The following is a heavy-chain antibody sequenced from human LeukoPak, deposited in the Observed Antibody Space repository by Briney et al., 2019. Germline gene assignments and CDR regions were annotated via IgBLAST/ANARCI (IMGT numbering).Heavy chain of an antibody. CDR2: INGDGSST. J-gene: IGHJ4*02. CDR3: ARSQGPYDY. CDR1: GFTFSSYW. V-gene: IGHV3-74*01. Sequence: GGSLRLSCAASGFTFSSYWMNWVRQAPGKGLVWVSRINGDGSSTNYADSVKGRFTISRDNAKNTLYLQLNSLRAEDTDIYYCARSQGPYDYWGQGTLVTVSS.